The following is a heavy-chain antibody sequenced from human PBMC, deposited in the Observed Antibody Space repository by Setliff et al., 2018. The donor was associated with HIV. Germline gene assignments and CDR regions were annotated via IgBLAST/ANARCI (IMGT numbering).Heavy chain of an antibody. J-gene: IGHJ4*02. V-gene: IGHV3-33*01. D-gene: IGHD6-13*01. Sequence: LRLSCAASGFTFSSYGMHWVRQAPGKGLEWVAVIWYDGSNKYYADSVKGRFTISRDNSENTLYLQMNSLRAEDTAVYYCARVRGSSSLFYFDYWGQETLVTVSS. CDR2: IWYDGSNK. CDR3: ARVRGSSSLFYFDY. CDR1: GFTFSSYG.